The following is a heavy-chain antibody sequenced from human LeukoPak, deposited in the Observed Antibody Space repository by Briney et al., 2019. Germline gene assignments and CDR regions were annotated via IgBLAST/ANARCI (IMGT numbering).Heavy chain of an antibody. V-gene: IGHV3-21*01. CDR2: ISDSSYYI. D-gene: IGHD2-2*01. Sequence: GGSLRLSCAASGFTFSSYTMNWVRQAPGMGLEWVSSISDSSYYIYYTDSVRGRFTVSRDNAKNSLYLQMNGPRAEDTAVYYCARRKDVVVVPGTMGYYLDVWGKGTTVTVSS. CDR1: GFTFSSYT. J-gene: IGHJ6*03. CDR3: ARRKDVVVVPGTMGYYLDV.